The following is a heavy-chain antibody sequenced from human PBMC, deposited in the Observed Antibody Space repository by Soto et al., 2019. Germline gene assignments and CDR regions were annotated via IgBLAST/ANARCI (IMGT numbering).Heavy chain of an antibody. J-gene: IGHJ4*02. CDR2: IKQDGSDK. V-gene: IGHV3-7*01. CDR1: GFTFSGYW. Sequence: EVQLVESGGGLVQPGGSLRLSCAASGFTFSGYWMSWVRQAPGQGLEWVANIKQDGSDKYYVDSVKGRFSISRDNAKNALYLVLNSLRAEDTALDCCTSARGWDTGFLPAASDYWGQGTLVTVSS. D-gene: IGHD2-2*01. CDR3: TSARGWDTGFLPAASDY.